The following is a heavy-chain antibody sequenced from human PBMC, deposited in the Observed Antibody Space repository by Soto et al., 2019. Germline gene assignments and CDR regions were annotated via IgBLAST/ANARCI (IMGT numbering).Heavy chain of an antibody. J-gene: IGHJ3*02. D-gene: IGHD2-2*01. CDR2: FDPEDGET. V-gene: IGHV1-24*01. CDR3: ATDVVSTSPSGAFDI. Sequence: ASVKVSCKVSGYTLTELSMHWVRQAPGKGLEWMGGFDPEDGETIYAQKFQGRVTMTEDTSTDTAYMELSSLRSEDTAVYYCATDVVSTSPSGAFDIWGQGTMVTVSS. CDR1: GYTLTELS.